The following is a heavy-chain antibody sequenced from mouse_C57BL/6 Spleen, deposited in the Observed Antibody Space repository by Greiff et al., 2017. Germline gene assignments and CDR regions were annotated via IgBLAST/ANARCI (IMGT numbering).Heavy chain of an antibody. J-gene: IGHJ4*01. CDR1: GFSLTSYA. D-gene: IGHD2-4*01. V-gene: IGHV2-9-1*01. CDR2: IWTGGGT. Sequence: QVQLKQSGPGLVAPSQSLSITCTVSGFSLTSYAISWVRQPPGKGLEWLGVIWTGGGTNYNSALKSRLSISKDNSKSQVFLKMNSLQTDDTARYYCASIYYDYDDAMDYWGQGTSVTVSS. CDR3: ASIYYDYDDAMDY.